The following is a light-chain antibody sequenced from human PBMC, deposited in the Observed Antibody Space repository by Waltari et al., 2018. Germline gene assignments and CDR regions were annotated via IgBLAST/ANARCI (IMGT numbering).Light chain of an antibody. CDR2: DVN. CDR1: SGDIGGSDF. J-gene: IGLJ2*01. Sequence: QSALTQPASVSASPGQSITISCTGTSGDIGGSDFVLWYQHLPGRAPKVLIFDVNHRPSGISDRFSGSKSGNTASLTISGLQAEDDADYYCSSPSTNNVVVFGGGTKVTVL. CDR3: SSPSTNNVVV. V-gene: IGLV2-14*01.